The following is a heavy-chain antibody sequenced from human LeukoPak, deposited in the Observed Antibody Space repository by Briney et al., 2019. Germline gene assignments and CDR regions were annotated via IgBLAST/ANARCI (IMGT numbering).Heavy chain of an antibody. V-gene: IGHV4-39*07. CDR3: ARGKYYTDSSGHYDYFDY. J-gene: IGHJ4*02. CDR1: GGSISSSSYY. D-gene: IGHD3-22*01. Sequence: SETLSLTCTVSGGSISSSSYYWGWIRQPPGKGLEWIGSIYYSGSTYYNPSLKSRVAISVDTSKNQFSLKLSSVTAADTAVYYCARGKYYTDSSGHYDYFDYWGQGTLVTVSS. CDR2: IYYSGST.